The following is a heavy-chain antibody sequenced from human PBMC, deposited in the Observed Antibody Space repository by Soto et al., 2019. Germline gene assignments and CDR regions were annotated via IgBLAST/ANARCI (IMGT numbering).Heavy chain of an antibody. CDR2: IYYSGST. D-gene: IGHD4-17*01. J-gene: IGHJ5*02. V-gene: IGHV4-31*03. CDR3: ARSVDYGDYDWFDH. Sequence: QVQLQESGPGLVKPSQTLSLTCTVSGGSISSGGYYWSWIRQHPGKVLEWIGYIYYSGSTYYNQSLKSRVTISVDTFKNQFSLKLSSVPAADTAVYYCARSVDYGDYDWFDHWGQGTLVTVSS. CDR1: GGSISSGGYY.